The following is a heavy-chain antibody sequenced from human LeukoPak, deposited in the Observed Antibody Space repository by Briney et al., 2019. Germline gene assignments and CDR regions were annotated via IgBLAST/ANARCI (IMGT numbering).Heavy chain of an antibody. V-gene: IGHV3-23*01. CDR1: GFTFSSYA. J-gene: IGHJ1*01. Sequence: GGSLRLSCAASGFTFSSYAMSWVRQAPGKGLEWVSAISGSGGSTYYADSVKGRFTISRDNSKNTLYLQMNSLRAEDTAVYYCARDQRIAKSYFQHWGQGTLVTVSS. CDR3: ARDQRIAKSYFQH. CDR2: ISGSGGST. D-gene: IGHD6-13*01.